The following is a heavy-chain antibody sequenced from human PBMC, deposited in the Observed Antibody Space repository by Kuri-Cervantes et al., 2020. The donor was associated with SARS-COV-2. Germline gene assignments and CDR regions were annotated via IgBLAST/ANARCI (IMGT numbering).Heavy chain of an antibody. Sequence: SETLSLTCTVSGGSISSYYWSWIRQPPGKGLEWIGYIYYSGSTNYNPSLKSRVTISVDTSKNQFSLKLSSVTAADTAVYYCARSRGVQGVVDYWGQGTLVTVSS. CDR1: GGSISSYY. J-gene: IGHJ4*02. CDR2: IYYSGST. V-gene: IGHV4-59*01. CDR3: ARSRGVQGVVDY. D-gene: IGHD3-10*01.